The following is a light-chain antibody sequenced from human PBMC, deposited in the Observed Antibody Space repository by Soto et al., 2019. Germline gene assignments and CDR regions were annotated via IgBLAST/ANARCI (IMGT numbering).Light chain of an antibody. CDR3: QQGSNWPLT. CDR1: QSVSSY. CDR2: DAS. V-gene: IGKV3-11*01. J-gene: IGKJ4*01. Sequence: EIVLTQSPATLSLSPGERATLSCRASQSVSSYLAWYQQKPGQAPRLLIYDASNRATGIPARFSGSGSGTDFILTISSLEPEDSAVYYCQQGSNWPLTFGGGTNVEIK.